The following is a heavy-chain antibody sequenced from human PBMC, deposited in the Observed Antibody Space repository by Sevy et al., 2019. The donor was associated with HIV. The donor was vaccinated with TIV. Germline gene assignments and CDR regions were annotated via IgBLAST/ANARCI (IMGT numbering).Heavy chain of an antibody. CDR1: GFIFSNVW. J-gene: IGHJ4*02. CDR3: TTGHDSGAIFDY. Sequence: GGSLRPSCTASGFIFSNVWMSWVRQAPGKGLEWVGRIKTETDGGTIDYAAPVKDRFTISRDDSKNTLYLEMNTLKTEDTAVYFCTTGHDSGAIFDYWGQGTLVTVSS. V-gene: IGHV3-15*01. D-gene: IGHD2-8*02. CDR2: IKTETDGGTI.